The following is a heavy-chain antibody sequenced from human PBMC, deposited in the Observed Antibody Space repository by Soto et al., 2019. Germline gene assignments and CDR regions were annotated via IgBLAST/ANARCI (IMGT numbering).Heavy chain of an antibody. Sequence: QVELVQSGVEVKKPGSSLKVSCKASGGTFTNYAFNWVRQAPGQGLAWMGGIIPFYDKANYAEKFLGRVTITADKSTTTAYMELSSLTSDDTAVYFCARGYRELYYYAMDVWGPGTPVIVSS. D-gene: IGHD3-10*01. V-gene: IGHV1-69*06. J-gene: IGHJ6*02. CDR1: GGTFTNYA. CDR3: ARGYRELYYYAMDV. CDR2: IIPFYDKA.